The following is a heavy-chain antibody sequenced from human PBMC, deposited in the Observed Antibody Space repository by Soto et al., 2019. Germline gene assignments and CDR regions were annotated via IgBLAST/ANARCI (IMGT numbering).Heavy chain of an antibody. V-gene: IGHV3-30-3*01. CDR3: SRDPGAGLDL. CDR1: GFTFSSYA. J-gene: IGHJ5*02. Sequence: QVQLVESGGGVVQPGRSLRLSCAASGFTFSSYAMHWVRQAPGKGLEWVAVISYDGSNKYYADSVKGRFTISRDNSENPLELQMNRPRAEDTAVYYCSRDPGAGLDLLGQGTLVTVSS. CDR2: ISYDGSNK. D-gene: IGHD4-17*01.